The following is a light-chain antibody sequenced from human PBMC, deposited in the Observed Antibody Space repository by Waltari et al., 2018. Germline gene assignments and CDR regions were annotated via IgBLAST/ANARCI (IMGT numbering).Light chain of an antibody. CDR3: CSYVGPNTFWV. J-gene: IGLJ3*02. Sequence: QSALTQPRSVSGSPGQSVTISCTGTTSDVGGYNYVSWYQQDPGKAPKLIIYYINKRPRGVPARFSGAKAGNTASLTISGVQAEDEADYYCCSYVGPNTFWVFGGGTKLTVL. CDR1: TSDVGGYNY. V-gene: IGLV2-11*01. CDR2: YIN.